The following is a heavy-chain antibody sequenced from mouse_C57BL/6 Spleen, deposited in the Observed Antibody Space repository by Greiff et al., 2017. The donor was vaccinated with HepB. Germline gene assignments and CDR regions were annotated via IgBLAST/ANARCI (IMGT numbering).Heavy chain of an antibody. CDR3: ARREGSIPRYWSFDV. Sequence: VQLQQPGAELVKPGASVKMSCKASGYTFTSYWITWVKQRPGQGLEWIGDIYPGSGSTNYNEKFKSKATLTVDTSSSTAYMQLSSLTSEDSAVYYCARREGSIPRYWSFDVWGTGTTFPVSS. CDR1: GYTFTSYW. V-gene: IGHV1-55*01. J-gene: IGHJ1*03. CDR2: IYPGSGST. D-gene: IGHD1-1*01.